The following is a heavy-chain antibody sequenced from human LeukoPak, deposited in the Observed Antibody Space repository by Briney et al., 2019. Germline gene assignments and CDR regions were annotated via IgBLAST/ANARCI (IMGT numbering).Heavy chain of an antibody. D-gene: IGHD6-6*01. J-gene: IGHJ4*02. V-gene: IGHV6-1*01. CDR1: GDSVSSNSAA. Sequence: SQTLSFTCAISGDSVSSNSAAWNWIRRSPSRGLEWLGRTYYRSKWYNDYAVSVKSRIAINPDTSKNQFSLQLNSVTPEDTAVYYCARASLASRLFFDYWGQGTLVTVSS. CDR2: TYYRSKWYN. CDR3: ARASLASRLFFDY.